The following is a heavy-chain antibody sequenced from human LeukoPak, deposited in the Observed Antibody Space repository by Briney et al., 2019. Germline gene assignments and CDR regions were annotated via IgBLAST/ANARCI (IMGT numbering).Heavy chain of an antibody. J-gene: IGHJ6*03. V-gene: IGHV3-7*01. CDR3: ARVGNLYYYYYMDV. CDR1: GFTFTTYW. CDR2: IKQDGSEE. D-gene: IGHD3-10*01. Sequence: PGGSLRLSCAASGFTFTTYWMSWVRQAPGKGLEWVANIKQDGSEEYYVDSVKGRFAISRDNAENSRYLQMNSLRAEDTAVYYCARVGNLYYYYYMDVWGKGTTVTVSS.